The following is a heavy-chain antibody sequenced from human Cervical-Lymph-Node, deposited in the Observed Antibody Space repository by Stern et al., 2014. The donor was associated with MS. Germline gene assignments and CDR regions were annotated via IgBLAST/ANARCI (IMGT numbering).Heavy chain of an antibody. CDR3: ARAGYCSPSTCSDAFDI. CDR2: ITGDNGNT. J-gene: IGHJ3*02. V-gene: IGHV1-3*01. Sequence: VELIESGAEVKDPGASVKVSCKASGYSFISHAMHWVRQAPGQTFEWLGWITGDNGNTKDSQKLQGRVTITRDKTTSTAYMELSSLTSEDTAVYYCARAGYCSPSTCSDAFDIWGQGTMVTVSS. D-gene: IGHD2-15*01. CDR1: GYSFISHA.